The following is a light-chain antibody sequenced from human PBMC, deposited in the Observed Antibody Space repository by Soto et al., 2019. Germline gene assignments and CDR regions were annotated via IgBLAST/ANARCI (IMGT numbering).Light chain of an antibody. CDR3: QQYGGGPQA. CDR2: GAS. CDR1: QSVSNNY. J-gene: IGKJ1*01. Sequence: EIVLTQSPGTLSLSPGERATLSCRARQSVSNNYLAWYQQKTGQAPRLIIYGASSRATGIPDRFSGSGSEKESSLTISSLETEDFSVFYCQQYGGGPQAFGQGISVENK. V-gene: IGKV3-20*01.